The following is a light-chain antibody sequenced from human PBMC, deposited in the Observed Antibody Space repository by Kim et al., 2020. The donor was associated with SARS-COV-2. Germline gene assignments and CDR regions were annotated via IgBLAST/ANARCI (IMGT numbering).Light chain of an antibody. V-gene: IGLV1-44*01. CDR1: SSNLGSNP. J-gene: IGLJ2*01. Sequence: TISCSVTSSNLGSNPLNWSQQLPATATKLLIYSNDQGPSGGPDRFSGSKSGTSASLAISGLQSEDEADDYCAAWDDSLNGVVFGGGTQLTVL. CDR2: SND. CDR3: AAWDDSLNGVV.